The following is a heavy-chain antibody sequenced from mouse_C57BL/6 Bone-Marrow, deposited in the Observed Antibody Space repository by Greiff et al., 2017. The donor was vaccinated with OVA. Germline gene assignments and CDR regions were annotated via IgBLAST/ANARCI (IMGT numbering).Heavy chain of an antibody. CDR1: GYTFTSYT. CDR2: INPSSGYT. J-gene: IGHJ3*01. CDR3: AKAPYYGSPPGFAY. Sequence: QVQLQQSGAELARPGASVKMSCKASGYTFTSYTMHWVKQRPGQGLEWIGYINPSSGYTKYNQKFKDKATLTADKSSSTAYMQLSSLTSEDSAVYYCAKAPYYGSPPGFAYWGQGTLVTVSA. V-gene: IGHV1-4*01. D-gene: IGHD1-1*01.